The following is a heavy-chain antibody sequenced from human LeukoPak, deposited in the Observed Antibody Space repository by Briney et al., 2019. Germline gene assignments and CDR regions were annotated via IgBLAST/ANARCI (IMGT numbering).Heavy chain of an antibody. J-gene: IGHJ4*02. Sequence: ASVKVSCKASGYTFTGYYLHWVRQAPGQGLEWMGWINPNNGGTIYAQKFQGRLTMTLDTSISTLYMELSSLTSDDTAVYYCARDDRATHDYWGQGTLVTVSS. CDR1: GYTFTGYY. V-gene: IGHV1-2*02. CDR2: INPNNGGT. CDR3: ARDDRATHDY.